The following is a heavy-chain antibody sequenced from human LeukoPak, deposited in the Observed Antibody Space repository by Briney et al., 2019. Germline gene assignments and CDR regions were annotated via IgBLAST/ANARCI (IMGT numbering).Heavy chain of an antibody. CDR1: GGSFSGYY. CDR2: INHSGST. J-gene: IGHJ4*02. CDR3: ARGRYDYICGSYREPLFDY. V-gene: IGHV4-34*01. Sequence: PSETLSLTCAVYGGSFSGYYGSWIRQPPGKGLEWIGEINHSGSTNYNPSLKSRVTISVDTSKNQFSLKLSSVTAADTAVYYCARGRYDYICGSYREPLFDYWGRGTLVTVSS. D-gene: IGHD3-16*02.